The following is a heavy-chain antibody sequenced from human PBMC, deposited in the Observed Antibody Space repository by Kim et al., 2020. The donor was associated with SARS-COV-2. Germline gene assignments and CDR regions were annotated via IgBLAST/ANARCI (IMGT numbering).Heavy chain of an antibody. CDR1: GFTFDDYA. D-gene: IGHD3-10*01. CDR2: ISWNSGSI. J-gene: IGHJ4*02. Sequence: GGSLRLSCAASGFTFDDYAMHWVRQAPGKGLEWVSGISWNSGSIGYADSVKGRFTISRDNAKNSLYLQMNSLRAEDTALYYCAKDGYYGSGSYFFDYWGQGTLVTVSS. V-gene: IGHV3-9*01. CDR3: AKDGYYGSGSYFFDY.